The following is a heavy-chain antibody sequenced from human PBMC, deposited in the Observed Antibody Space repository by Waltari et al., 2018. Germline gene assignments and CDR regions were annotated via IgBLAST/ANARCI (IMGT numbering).Heavy chain of an antibody. J-gene: IGHJ4*02. Sequence: QLQLQESGPGLVKPSETLSLTCTVSGGSINSSSYYWAWIRQPPGKGLEWIGSIYYSGSTYYNPSLKSRVTISVDTSKNQFSLKLSSVTAADTAVYYCARRDYDYVWGSYRPFDYWGQGTLVTVSS. CDR2: IYYSGST. V-gene: IGHV4-39*07. CDR1: GGSINSSSYY. CDR3: ARRDYDYVWGSYRPFDY. D-gene: IGHD3-16*02.